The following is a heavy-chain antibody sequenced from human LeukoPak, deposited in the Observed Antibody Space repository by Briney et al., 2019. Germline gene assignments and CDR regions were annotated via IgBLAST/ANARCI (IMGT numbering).Heavy chain of an antibody. J-gene: IGHJ3*02. CDR2: IIPIFGTA. CDR1: GVTFSNNA. CDR3: AIVGATPVRDAFDI. V-gene: IGHV1-69*05. Sequence: ASVKVSCKASGVTFSNNAINWVRQAPGQGPEWMGGIIPIFGTANYAQKFQGRVTITTDESTSTAYMELSSLRSEDTAVYYCAIVGATPVRDAFDIWGQGTMVTVSS. D-gene: IGHD1-26*01.